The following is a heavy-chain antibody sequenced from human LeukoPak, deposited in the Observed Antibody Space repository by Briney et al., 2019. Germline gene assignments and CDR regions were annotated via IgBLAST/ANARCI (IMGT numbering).Heavy chain of an antibody. CDR1: GASINTYY. CDR3: ARGDGDTEGCSSTSCYFAFDI. Sequence: SETLSLTCTVSGASINTYYWSWIRQPPGKGLEWIGYIYYSGTTSYNPSLKTRVTISIDTSKNQFSLKLSSVTAADTAVYYCARGDGDTEGCSSTSCYFAFDIWGQGTMVTVSS. V-gene: IGHV4-59*01. J-gene: IGHJ3*02. CDR2: IYYSGTT. D-gene: IGHD2-2*01.